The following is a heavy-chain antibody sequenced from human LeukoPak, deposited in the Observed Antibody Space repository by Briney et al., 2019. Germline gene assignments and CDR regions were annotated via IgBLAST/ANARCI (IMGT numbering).Heavy chain of an antibody. CDR2: IIPILGIA. CDR3: ARAKDYSNYGVYFDY. Sequence: ASVKVSCKASGGTFSSYAISWVRQAPGQGLEWMGRIIPILGIANHAQKFQGRVTITADKSTSTAYMELSSLRSEDTAVYYCARAKDYSNYGVYFDYWGQGTLVTVSS. CDR1: GGTFSSYA. V-gene: IGHV1-69*04. D-gene: IGHD4-11*01. J-gene: IGHJ4*02.